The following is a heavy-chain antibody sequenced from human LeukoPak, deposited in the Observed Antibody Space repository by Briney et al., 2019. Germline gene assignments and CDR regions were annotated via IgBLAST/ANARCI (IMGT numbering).Heavy chain of an antibody. CDR2: IYTSGST. CDR1: GGSISSGSYY. CDR3: ASGLRYFDLYY. J-gene: IGHJ4*02. D-gene: IGHD3-9*01. Sequence: SETLSLTCTVSGGSISSGSYYWSWIRQPAVKGLEWIGRIYTSGSTNYNPSLKSRVTISVDTSKNQFSLKLSSVTAADTAVYYCASGLRYFDLYYWGQGTLVTVSS. V-gene: IGHV4-61*02.